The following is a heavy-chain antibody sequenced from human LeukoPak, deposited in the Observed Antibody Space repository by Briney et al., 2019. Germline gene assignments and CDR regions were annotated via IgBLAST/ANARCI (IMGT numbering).Heavy chain of an antibody. D-gene: IGHD2-2*01. CDR2: IYYTGST. CDR1: GGSIDSYY. V-gene: IGHV4-59*01. J-gene: IGHJ4*02. CDR3: ARVYQSAEYYFDY. Sequence: SETLSLTRTVSGGSIDSYYWSWIRQPPGKGLERIGYIYYTGSTEYHPSLKSRVTISLDTSKNHFPLKLTSVTAADTAVYYCARVYQSAEYYFDYWGQGNLVSVSS.